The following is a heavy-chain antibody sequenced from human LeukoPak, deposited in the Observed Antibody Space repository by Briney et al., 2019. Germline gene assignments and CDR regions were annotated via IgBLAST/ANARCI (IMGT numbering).Heavy chain of an antibody. CDR1: GFTFDDYA. D-gene: IGHD5-18*01. Sequence: GRSLRLSCAASGFTFDDYAMHWVRQAPGKGLEWVSGISWNSGSIGYADSVKGRFTISRDNAKNSLYLQMNSLRAEDTALYYCAKEGRGYSDWGQGTLVTVSP. J-gene: IGHJ4*02. CDR2: ISWNSGSI. V-gene: IGHV3-9*01. CDR3: AKEGRGYSD.